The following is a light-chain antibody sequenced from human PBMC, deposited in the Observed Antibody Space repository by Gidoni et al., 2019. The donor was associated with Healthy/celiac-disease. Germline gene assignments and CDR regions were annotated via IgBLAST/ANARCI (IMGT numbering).Light chain of an antibody. CDR1: QCVSSSY. CDR2: GAS. V-gene: IGKV3-20*01. J-gene: IGKJ1*01. Sequence: EIVLTQSPGTLSLSPGERATLSCRASQCVSSSYLAWYQQEPGQAPRLLIYGASSRATGIPDRFSGSGSGTDFTLTISRLEPEDFAVYYCQQYGSSPLTFGQGTRVEIK. CDR3: QQYGSSPLT.